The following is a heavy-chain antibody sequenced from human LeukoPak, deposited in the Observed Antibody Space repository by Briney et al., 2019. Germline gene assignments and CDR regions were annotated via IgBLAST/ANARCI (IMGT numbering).Heavy chain of an antibody. D-gene: IGHD4-17*01. V-gene: IGHV1-8*01. J-gene: IGHJ5*02. CDR2: MNPNSGNT. CDR1: GYTFTSYD. CDR3: ARDTVTTHPLANWFDP. Sequence: ASVKVSCKASGYTFTSYDINWVRQATGQGLEWMGWMNPNSGNTGYAQKFQGRVTMTRNTSISTAYMELSSLRSEDTAVYYCARDTVTTHPLANWFDPWGQGTLVTVSS.